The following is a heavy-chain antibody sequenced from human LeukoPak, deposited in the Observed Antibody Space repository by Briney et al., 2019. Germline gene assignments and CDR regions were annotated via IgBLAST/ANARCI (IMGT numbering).Heavy chain of an antibody. CDR3: ARDLGVMVRAFDI. Sequence: SSETLSLTCTVSGGSISSYYWSWIRQPPGKRLEWIGYIYYSGSTSYNPSLKSRVTIPVDTSKNQISLKLSSVTAADTAVYYCARDLGVMVRAFDIWGQGTMVTVSS. CDR1: GGSISSYY. CDR2: IYYSGST. V-gene: IGHV4-59*01. J-gene: IGHJ3*02. D-gene: IGHD5-18*01.